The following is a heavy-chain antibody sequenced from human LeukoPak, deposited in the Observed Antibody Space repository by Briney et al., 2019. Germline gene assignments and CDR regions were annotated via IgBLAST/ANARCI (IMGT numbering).Heavy chain of an antibody. CDR2: INPNSGGT. D-gene: IGHD1-26*01. V-gene: IGHV1-2*06. J-gene: IGHJ4*02. Sequence: ASVKVSCKASGYTFTGYYMHWVRQAPEQGLEWMGRINPNSGGTNYAQKFQGRVTMTRDTSISTAYMELSRLRSDDTAVYYCARDGEECELPTFDYWGQGTLVTVFS. CDR1: GYTFTGYY. CDR3: ARDGEECELPTFDY.